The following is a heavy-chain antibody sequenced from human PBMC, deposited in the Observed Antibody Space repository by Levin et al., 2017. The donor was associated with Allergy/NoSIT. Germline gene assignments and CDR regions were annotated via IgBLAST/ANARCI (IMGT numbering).Heavy chain of an antibody. D-gene: IGHD3-22*01. CDR1: GGSISSSNW. J-gene: IGHJ6*02. V-gene: IGHV4-4*02. CDR2: IYHSGST. CDR3: ARDQSQTLLRYYYYGMDV. Sequence: KASETLSLTCAVSGGSISSSNWWSWVRQPPGKGLEWIGEIYHSGSTNYNPSLKSRVTISVDKSKNQFSLKLSSVTAADTAVYYCARDQSQTLLRYYYYGMDVWGQGTTVTVSS.